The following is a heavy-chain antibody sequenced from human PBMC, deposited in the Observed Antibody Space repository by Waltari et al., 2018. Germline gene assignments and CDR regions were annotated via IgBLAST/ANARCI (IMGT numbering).Heavy chain of an antibody. CDR1: GYTFTSYY. J-gene: IGHJ6*02. V-gene: IGHV1-46*01. D-gene: IGHD6-19*01. Sequence: VQLVQSGAEVKKPGASVKVSCKASGYTFTSYYMHWVRQAPGQGLEWMGIINPSGSSTTYAQQFQGRVTMSRDTSTSTVYMELSSLRSEDTAVYYCARERGYTSGWNYYGMDVWGQGTTVIVSS. CDR3: ARERGYTSGWNYYGMDV. CDR2: INPSGSST.